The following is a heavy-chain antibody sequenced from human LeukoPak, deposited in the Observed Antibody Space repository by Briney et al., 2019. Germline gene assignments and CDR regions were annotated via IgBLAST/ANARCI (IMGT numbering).Heavy chain of an antibody. CDR1: GFTFSSYA. J-gene: IGHJ4*02. CDR3: AKAPHIVVVPAAYFDY. CDR2: ISGSGGST. V-gene: IGHV3-23*01. Sequence: GGSLRLSCAASGFTFSSYAMSWVRQAPGKGREWVSAISGSGGSTYYADSVKGRFTISRDNSKNTLYLQMNSLRAEDTAVFYCAKAPHIVVVPAAYFDYWGQGTLVTVSS. D-gene: IGHD2-2*01.